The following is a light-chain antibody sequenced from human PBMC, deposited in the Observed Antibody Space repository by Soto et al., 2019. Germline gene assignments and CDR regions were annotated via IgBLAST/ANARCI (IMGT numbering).Light chain of an antibody. J-gene: IGKJ5*01. Sequence: IVLTQSPATLSLSPGERATLSCRARQRVSSSLAGYQQKPGQAPRLLIYDASNRATGIPARFSGSGSGTDFTLTISSLEPEDFAVYYCQQRSNWPPITFGQGTRLEIK. CDR1: QRVSSS. CDR3: QQRSNWPPIT. CDR2: DAS. V-gene: IGKV3-11*01.